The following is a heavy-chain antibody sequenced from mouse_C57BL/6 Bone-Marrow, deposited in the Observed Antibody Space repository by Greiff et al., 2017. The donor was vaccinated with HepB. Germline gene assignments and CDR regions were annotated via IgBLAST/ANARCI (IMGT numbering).Heavy chain of an antibody. CDR1: GFTFSSYA. Sequence: DVKLVESGGGLVKPGGSLKLSCAASGFTFSSYAMSWVRQTPEKRLEWVATISDGGSYTYYPDNVKGRFTISRDNAKNNLYLQMSHLKSEDTAMYYCASAMDYWGQGTSVTVSS. V-gene: IGHV5-4*03. CDR3: ASAMDY. J-gene: IGHJ4*01. CDR2: ISDGGSYT.